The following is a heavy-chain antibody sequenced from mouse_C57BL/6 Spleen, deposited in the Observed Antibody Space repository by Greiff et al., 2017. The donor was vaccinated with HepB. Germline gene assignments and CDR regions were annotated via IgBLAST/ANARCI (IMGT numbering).Heavy chain of an antibody. J-gene: IGHJ4*01. V-gene: IGHV1-82*01. D-gene: IGHD1-1*01. CDR3: ARDSSYAMDY. Sequence: VQLQQSGPELVKPGASVKISCKASGYAFSSSWMNWVKQRPGKGLEWIGRIYPGDGDTNYNGKFKGKATLTADKSSSTAYMQLSSLTSEDSAVYCCARDSSYAMDYWGQGTSVTVSS. CDR2: IYPGDGDT. CDR1: GYAFSSSW.